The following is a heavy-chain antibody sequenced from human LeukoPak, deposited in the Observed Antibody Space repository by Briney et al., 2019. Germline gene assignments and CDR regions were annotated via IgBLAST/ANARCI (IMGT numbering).Heavy chain of an antibody. J-gene: IGHJ1*01. CDR2: IYYSGRA. V-gene: IGHV4-39*01. D-gene: IGHD3-22*01. CDR3: ARRRYYDSTGYLD. Sequence: SETLSLTCSVSGGSISSSSYYWGWIRQPPGKGLEWIGEIYYSGRAYYNSSLKSRLTISVDTSWNQFSLTLSSVTAADTGVYYCARRRYYDSTGYLDWGQGTLVSVST. CDR1: GGSISSSSYY.